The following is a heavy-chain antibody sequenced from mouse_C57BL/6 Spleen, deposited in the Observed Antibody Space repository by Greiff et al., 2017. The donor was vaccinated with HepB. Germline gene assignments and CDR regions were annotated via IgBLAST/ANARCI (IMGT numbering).Heavy chain of an antibody. CDR3: ASGGNGFDY. CDR1: GFTFSDYG. Sequence: DVMLVESGGGLVKPGGSLKLSCAASGFTFSDYGMHWVRQAPEKGLEWVAYISSGSSTIYYADTVKGRFTISRDNAKNTLFLQMTSLRSEDTAMYYCASGGNGFDYWGQGTTLTVSS. D-gene: IGHD2-1*01. CDR2: ISSGSSTI. J-gene: IGHJ2*01. V-gene: IGHV5-17*01.